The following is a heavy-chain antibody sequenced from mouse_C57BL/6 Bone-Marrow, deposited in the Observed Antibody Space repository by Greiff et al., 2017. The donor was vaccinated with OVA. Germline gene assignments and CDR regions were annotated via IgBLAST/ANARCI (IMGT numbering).Heavy chain of an antibody. CDR3: ASEGDYYYGSSPWFAY. Sequence: VQLQQSGAELVKPGASVKLSCTASGFNIKDYYMHWVKQRPEQGLEWIGRIDPEDGDTKYAPKFQGKATITADTSSNTAYLQLSSLTSEDTAVYYCASEGDYYYGSSPWFAYWGQGTLVTVSA. CDR1: GFNIKDYY. D-gene: IGHD1-1*01. J-gene: IGHJ3*01. CDR2: IDPEDGDT. V-gene: IGHV14-2*01.